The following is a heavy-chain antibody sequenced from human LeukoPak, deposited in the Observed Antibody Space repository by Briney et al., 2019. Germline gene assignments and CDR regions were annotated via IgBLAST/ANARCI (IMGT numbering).Heavy chain of an antibody. D-gene: IGHD1-1*01. V-gene: IGHV1-2*02. CDR3: ARDKAGTNWFDP. CDR2: INPNSGGT. CDR1: GYTFTGYY. Sequence: GASVKVSCKASGYTFTGYYMHWVRQAPGQGLEWMGWINPNSGGTSYAQKFQGRVTMTRDTSISTAYMELSRLRSDDTAVYYCARDKAGTNWFDPWGQGTLVTVSS. J-gene: IGHJ5*02.